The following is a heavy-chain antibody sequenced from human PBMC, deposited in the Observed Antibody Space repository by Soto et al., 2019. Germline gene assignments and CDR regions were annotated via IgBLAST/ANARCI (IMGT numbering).Heavy chain of an antibody. V-gene: IGHV3-30-3*01. CDR2: ISYDGSNK. D-gene: IGHD6-13*01. CDR1: GFTFSSYA. CDR3: ARDRGGIAAPTFDY. J-gene: IGHJ4*02. Sequence: QVQLVESGGGVVQPGRSLRLSCAASGFTFSSYAMHWVRQAPGKGLEWVAVISYDGSNKYYADSVKGRFTISRDNSKNTLYLQMNSLRAEDTAVYYCARDRGGIAAPTFDYWGQGTLVTVSS.